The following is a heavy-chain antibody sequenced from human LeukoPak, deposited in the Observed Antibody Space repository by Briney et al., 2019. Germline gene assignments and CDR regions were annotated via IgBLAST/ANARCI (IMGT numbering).Heavy chain of an antibody. CDR1: GYTFTSYY. Sequence: ASVKVSCKASGYTFTSYYMHWVRQAPGQGLEWMGIINPSGGSTSYAQKFQGRVTMTRDTSTSTVYMELSSLRSEDTAVYYCARDRAPRIAVAGTHAMDVWGQGTTVTVSS. D-gene: IGHD6-19*01. J-gene: IGHJ6*02. CDR3: ARDRAPRIAVAGTHAMDV. CDR2: INPSGGST. V-gene: IGHV1-46*01.